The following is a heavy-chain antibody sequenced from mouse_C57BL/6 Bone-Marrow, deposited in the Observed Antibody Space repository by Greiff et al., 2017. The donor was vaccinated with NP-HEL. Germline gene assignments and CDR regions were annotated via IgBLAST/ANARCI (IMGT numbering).Heavy chain of an antibody. CDR1: GYTFTSYW. CDR2: IDPSDSYT. V-gene: IGHV1-50*01. CDR3: ARITTVVATGDY. Sequence: VQLQQPGAELVKPGASVKLSCKASGYTFTSYWMQWVKQRPGQGLEWIGEIDPSDSYTNYNQKFKGKATLTVDTSSSTAYMQLSSLTSEDSAVYYCARITTVVATGDYWGQGTTLTVSS. D-gene: IGHD1-1*01. J-gene: IGHJ2*01.